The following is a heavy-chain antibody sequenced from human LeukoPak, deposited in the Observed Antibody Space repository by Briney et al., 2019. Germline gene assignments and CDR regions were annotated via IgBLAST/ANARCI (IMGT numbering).Heavy chain of an antibody. CDR3: AKDTSIGRYCTNGVCSPFDY. V-gene: IGHV3-23*01. CDR1: GLTFSSYA. J-gene: IGHJ4*02. CDR2: TSGSGGST. D-gene: IGHD2-8*01. Sequence: GGSLRLSCAAPGLTFSSYAMSWVRKAPGKGLEWVSATSGSGGSTYDADSVKGRFTISRDNSKNTLYLQMNSLRAEDTAVYYCAKDTSIGRYCTNGVCSPFDYWGQGTLVTVSS.